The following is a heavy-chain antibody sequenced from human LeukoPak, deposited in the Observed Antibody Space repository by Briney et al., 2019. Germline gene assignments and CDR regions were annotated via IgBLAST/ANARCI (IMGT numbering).Heavy chain of an antibody. CDR3: ARRFRDWGNAFDI. Sequence: GGSLRLSCAASGFTFSSYWMSWVRQAPGKGLEWVANIKQDGSEKYYVDSVKGRFTISRDNAKNSLHLQMNSLRAEDTAVYYYARRFRDWGNAFDIWGQGTMVTVSS. J-gene: IGHJ3*02. V-gene: IGHV3-7*01. CDR2: IKQDGSEK. D-gene: IGHD3/OR15-3a*01. CDR1: GFTFSSYW.